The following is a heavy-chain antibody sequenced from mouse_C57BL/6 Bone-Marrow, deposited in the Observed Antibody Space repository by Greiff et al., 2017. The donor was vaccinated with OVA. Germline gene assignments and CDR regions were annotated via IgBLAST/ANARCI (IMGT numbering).Heavy chain of an antibody. V-gene: IGHV1-64*01. CDR2: IHPNSGST. CDR3: ARSPWDTFDY. Sequence: VQLQQSGAELVKPGASVKLSCKASGYTFTSYWMHWVKQRPGQGLEWIGMIHPNSGSTNYNEKFKSKATLTVDKSSSTAYMQLSSLTSEDSAVYYCARSPWDTFDYWGQGTTLTVSS. J-gene: IGHJ2*01. CDR1: GYTFTSYW. D-gene: IGHD4-1*01.